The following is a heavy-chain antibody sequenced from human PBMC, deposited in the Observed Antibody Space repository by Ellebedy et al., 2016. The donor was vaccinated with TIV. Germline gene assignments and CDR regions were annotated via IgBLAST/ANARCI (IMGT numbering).Heavy chain of an antibody. CDR3: ARGYCTTTSCWHNFDY. Sequence: ASVKVSXKASGYTFTSYGISWVRQAPGQGLEWMGWISGYNGNTNGNRKYGQKVQGRVTMTTDTSTSTAYMELSSLRSDDTAVYYCARGYCTTTSCWHNFDYWGQGTLVTVSS. V-gene: IGHV1-18*01. CDR2: ISGYNGNTNGNR. J-gene: IGHJ4*02. CDR1: GYTFTSYG. D-gene: IGHD2-2*01.